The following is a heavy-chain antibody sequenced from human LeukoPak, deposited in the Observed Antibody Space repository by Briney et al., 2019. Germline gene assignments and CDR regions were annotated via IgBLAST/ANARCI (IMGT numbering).Heavy chain of an antibody. CDR2: INPNSGGT. CDR1: GYTFTGYY. Sequence: GASVKVSCKASGYTFTGYYMHWVRQAPGQGLEWMGWINPNSGGTNYAQKFQGRVTMTRDTSISTAYMELSRLRSDDTAVYYCARDGARSSPRLTGLDYYYYMDVWGKGTTVTVSS. V-gene: IGHV1-2*02. CDR3: ARDGARSSPRLTGLDYYYYMDV. J-gene: IGHJ6*03. D-gene: IGHD1-14*01.